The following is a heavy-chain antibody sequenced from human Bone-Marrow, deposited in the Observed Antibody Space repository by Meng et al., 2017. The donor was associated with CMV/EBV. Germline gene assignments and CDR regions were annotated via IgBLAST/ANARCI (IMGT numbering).Heavy chain of an antibody. CDR3: AREEVIPVANYCMDV. J-gene: IGHJ6*02. CDR1: GYIFTDSF. D-gene: IGHD2-2*01. CDR2: INTSDGST. V-gene: IGHV1-46*01. Sequence: ASVKVSCKASGYIFTDSFIHWVRQAPGQGPEWMGMINTSDGSTNYAQKFQRRVTMTRDTSTSTVYMELSSLRSEDTAVYYCAREEVIPVANYCMDVWGQGTTVTVSS.